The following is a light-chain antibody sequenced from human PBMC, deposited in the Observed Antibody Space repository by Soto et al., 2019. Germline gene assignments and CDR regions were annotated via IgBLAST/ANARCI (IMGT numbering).Light chain of an antibody. Sequence: DIVMTQSPLSLPVTPGEPAAISCRSSQSLLHSNGYNYLDWYLQKPGQSPQLLIYMGSNRASGVPDRFSGSGSGTDFTLTISRLEPADFAVYYCQQYGSSPYTFGQGTKLEIK. CDR3: QQYGSSPYT. J-gene: IGKJ2*01. CDR2: MGS. V-gene: IGKV2-28*01. CDR1: QSLLHSNGYNY.